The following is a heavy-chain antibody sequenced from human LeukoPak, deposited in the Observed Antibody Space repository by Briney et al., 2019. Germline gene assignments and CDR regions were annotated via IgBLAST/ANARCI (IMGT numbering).Heavy chain of an antibody. Sequence: GGSLRLSCAASGFTFSILDMSWVRQAPGKGLEWVSAISGNGGRTYYADSVKGRFTISRDSSKNTLYLQMNSLRAEDTAVYYCARDFGGVWGQGTTVTVSS. CDR2: ISGNGGRT. V-gene: IGHV3-23*01. CDR3: ARDFGGV. CDR1: GFTFSILD. D-gene: IGHD2-15*01. J-gene: IGHJ6*02.